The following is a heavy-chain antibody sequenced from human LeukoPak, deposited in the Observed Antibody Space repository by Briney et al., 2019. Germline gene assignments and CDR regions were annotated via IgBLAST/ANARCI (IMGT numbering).Heavy chain of an antibody. D-gene: IGHD1-26*01. CDR3: ARDLNWDSH. J-gene: IGHJ4*02. CDR1: GFTFSSFW. Sequence: PGGSLRLSCSASGFTFSSFWMTWVRQAPGKGLECLANISPDGREKYYVDSVKGRFTISRDNTKNSLYLQMNSLRGEDTAVYYCARDLNWDSHWVQATLVTVSS. V-gene: IGHV3-7*01. CDR2: ISPDGREK.